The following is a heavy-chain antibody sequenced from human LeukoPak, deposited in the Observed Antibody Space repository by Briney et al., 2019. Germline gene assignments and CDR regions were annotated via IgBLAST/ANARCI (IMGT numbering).Heavy chain of an antibody. D-gene: IGHD2/OR15-2a*01. CDR3: ARSFLDYMDV. J-gene: IGHJ6*03. CDR1: GESINPYY. Sequence: PSETLSLXCTVSGESINPYYWNWIRRSAGKGLESIGHIYKSGTTNFNPSLTSRVTMSLDTSRNQFSLKLRSVTAADTAVYFCARSFLDYMDVWGKGTTVTVSS. V-gene: IGHV4-4*07. CDR2: IYKSGTT.